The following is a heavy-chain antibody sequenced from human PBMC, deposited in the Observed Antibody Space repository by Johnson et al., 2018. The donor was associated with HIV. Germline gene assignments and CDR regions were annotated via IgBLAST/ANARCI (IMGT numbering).Heavy chain of an antibody. CDR3: NTAIFGVIVHAFDI. Sequence: VQLVESGGGVVQPGRSLRLSCAASGFTFSSYGMHWVRQAPGKGLEWVAGVWYDGSKADGGAADYAAPLEGRFTISRDDSKSTLYLQMNSLKTEDTAVYYCNTAIFGVIVHAFDIWGQGTMVTVSS. CDR1: GFTFSSYG. CDR2: VWYDGSKADGGAA. D-gene: IGHD3-3*01. V-gene: IGHV3-15*04. J-gene: IGHJ3*02.